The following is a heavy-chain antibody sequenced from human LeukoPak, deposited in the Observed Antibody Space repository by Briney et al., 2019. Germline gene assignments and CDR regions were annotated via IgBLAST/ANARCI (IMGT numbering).Heavy chain of an antibody. Sequence: GGSLRLSCAASGFTVSSNYMSWVRQAPGKGQEWVSVIYSGGSTYYADSVKGRFTISRDNSKNTLYLQMNSLRAEDTAVYYCARAGIFGYFDYWGQGTLVTVSS. V-gene: IGHV3-53*01. CDR2: IYSGGST. CDR3: ARAGIFGYFDY. J-gene: IGHJ4*02. CDR1: GFTVSSNY. D-gene: IGHD3-3*01.